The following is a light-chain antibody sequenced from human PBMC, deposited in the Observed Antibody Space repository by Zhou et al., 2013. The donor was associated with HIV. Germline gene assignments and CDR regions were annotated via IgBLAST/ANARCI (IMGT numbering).Light chain of an antibody. V-gene: IGKV1-33*01. J-gene: IGKJ4*01. Sequence: DIQMTQSPSFLSASVGDRVTITCRASQDISDYLNWYQQKPGKAPKLLIYDASVLETGVPSRFSGSASGTDFTLTISNLQADDSATYYCQEYDGLPSFGGGTKVEIK. CDR2: DAS. CDR3: QEYDGLPS. CDR1: QDISDY.